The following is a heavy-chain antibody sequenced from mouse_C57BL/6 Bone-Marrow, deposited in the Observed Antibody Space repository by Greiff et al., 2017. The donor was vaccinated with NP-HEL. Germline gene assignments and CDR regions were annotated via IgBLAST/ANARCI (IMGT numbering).Heavy chain of an antibody. CDR3: ARAYYYGSSFSYWYFDV. J-gene: IGHJ1*03. Sequence: QVQLKESGPGILQPSQTLSLTCSFSGFSLSTFGMGVGWIRQPSGKGLEWLAHIWWDDDKYYNPALKSRLTISKDTSKNQVFLKIANVDTADTATYYCARAYYYGSSFSYWYFDVWGTGTTVTVSS. D-gene: IGHD1-1*01. CDR2: IWWDDDK. V-gene: IGHV8-8*01. CDR1: GFSLSTFGMG.